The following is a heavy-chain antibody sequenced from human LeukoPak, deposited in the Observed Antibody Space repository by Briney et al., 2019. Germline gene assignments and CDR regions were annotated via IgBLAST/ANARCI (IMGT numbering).Heavy chain of an antibody. CDR2: ISYDGSNK. CDR3: AREWGTVATPAFFDY. CDR1: GLTFSTYG. J-gene: IGHJ4*02. V-gene: IGHV3-30*05. D-gene: IGHD4-23*01. Sequence: GGSLRLSCAASGLTFSTYGMHWVRQAPGKGLEWVAVISYDGSNKYYADSGKGRFTISRDNSKNTLYLQMNSLRPDDTAIYYCAREWGTVATPAFFDYWGQGTLVTVSS.